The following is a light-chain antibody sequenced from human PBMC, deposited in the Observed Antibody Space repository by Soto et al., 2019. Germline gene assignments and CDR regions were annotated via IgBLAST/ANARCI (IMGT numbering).Light chain of an antibody. J-gene: IGLJ1*01. Sequence: QPVLTQPPSVPGAPGQRVTISCTGSSSNIGAGYEVHWYQQLPGTAPKLLIYGNNNRPSGVPDRFSGSKSGTSGSLAITGLQAEDEADYYCQSYDSSLSGYVFGTGTKVTVL. CDR1: SSNIGAGYE. CDR2: GNN. V-gene: IGLV1-40*01. CDR3: QSYDSSLSGYV.